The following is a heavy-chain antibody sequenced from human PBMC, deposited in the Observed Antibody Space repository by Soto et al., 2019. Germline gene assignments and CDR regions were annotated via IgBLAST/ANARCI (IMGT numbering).Heavy chain of an antibody. CDR3: ARVNRGGYDNNWFDP. D-gene: IGHD5-12*01. J-gene: IGHJ5*02. CDR1: GGSISSSGYY. V-gene: IGHV4-31*03. Sequence: QVQLQESGPGLVKPSQTLSLTCTVSGGSISSSGYYWSWIRQHPGKGLEWIGYIYYIGSTYYNPSLKTRVPISVDTSKNLFSLTLSSVTAADTAVYYCARVNRGGYDNNWFDPWGQGTLVTVSS. CDR2: IYYIGST.